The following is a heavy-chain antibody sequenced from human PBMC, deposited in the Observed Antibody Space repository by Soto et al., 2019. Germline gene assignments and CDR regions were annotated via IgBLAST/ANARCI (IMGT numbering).Heavy chain of an antibody. Sequence: PGGSLRLSCAASGFTFSSYGMQWVRQAPGKGLEWVAVISYEGRIQYYADSVKGRFTISRDNSKGTLYLQMNSLRAEDTAVYYCAKEGTTKRSYYFDFWGQGTLVTVSS. CDR3: AKEGTTKRSYYFDF. J-gene: IGHJ4*02. CDR2: ISYEGRIQ. V-gene: IGHV3-30*18. CDR1: GFTFSSYG. D-gene: IGHD1-26*01.